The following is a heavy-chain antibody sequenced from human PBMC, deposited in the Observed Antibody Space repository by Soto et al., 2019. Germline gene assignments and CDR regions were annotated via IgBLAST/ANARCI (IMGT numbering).Heavy chain of an antibody. J-gene: IGHJ1*01. D-gene: IGHD3-10*01. V-gene: IGHV4-34*01. CDR3: ARGVFNGSGRKYFQH. CDR2: INHSGST. Sequence: SETLSITWAVYGGCFRGSYWSLIRQPPGKGLEWIGEINHSGSTNYNPSLKSRVTISVDTSKNQFSLKLSSVTAADTAVYYCARGVFNGSGRKYFQHWGQGTLVTVSS. CDR1: GGCFRGSY.